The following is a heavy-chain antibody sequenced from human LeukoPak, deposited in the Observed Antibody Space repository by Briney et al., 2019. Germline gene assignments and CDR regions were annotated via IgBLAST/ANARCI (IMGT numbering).Heavy chain of an antibody. Sequence: GGSLRLSCAASGFTFDDYGMSWVRQAPGKGLEWVSLIYSGGSTYYADSVKGRFTISRDNAKNTLYLQMNSLRAEDTAVYYCARSPGIAAAADYWGQGTLVTVSS. CDR1: GFTFDDYG. CDR2: IYSGGST. D-gene: IGHD6-13*01. J-gene: IGHJ4*02. V-gene: IGHV3-66*02. CDR3: ARSPGIAAAADY.